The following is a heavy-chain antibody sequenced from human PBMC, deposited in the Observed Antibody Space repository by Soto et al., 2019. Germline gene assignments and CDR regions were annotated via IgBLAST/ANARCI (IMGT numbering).Heavy chain of an antibody. CDR1: GFIFSNYA. D-gene: IGHD3-3*01. CDR2: ISVTGGST. Sequence: GGSLRLSCAASGFIFSNYALSWVRQAPGKGLEWVSTISVTGGSTNYADSVKGRLTISRDNSKNTVYLQMNSLRAEETAVYYCARARRSGSYTLDYWGQGTLVTVS. CDR3: ARARRSGSYTLDY. J-gene: IGHJ4*02. V-gene: IGHV3-23*01.